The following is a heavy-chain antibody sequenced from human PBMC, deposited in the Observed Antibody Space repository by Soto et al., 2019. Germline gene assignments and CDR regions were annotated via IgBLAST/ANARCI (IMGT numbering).Heavy chain of an antibody. V-gene: IGHV3-23*01. D-gene: IGHD1-26*01. Sequence: EVQLLESGGGLVQPGGSLRLSCVASGFSFGTYAMTWVRQVPGKGLEWVSTISGGIGSTFYAVSVKGRFTISRDISKKMLFLHMNGLRGEDTGTYYCAKGAAQYFDYWGRGTLVTVSS. J-gene: IGHJ4*02. CDR1: GFSFGTYA. CDR2: ISGGIGST. CDR3: AKGAAQYFDY.